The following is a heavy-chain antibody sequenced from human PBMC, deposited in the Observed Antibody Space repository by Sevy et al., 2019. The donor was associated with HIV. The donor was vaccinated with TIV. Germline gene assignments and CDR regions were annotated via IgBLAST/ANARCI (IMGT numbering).Heavy chain of an antibody. V-gene: IGHV1-46*01. CDR2: INPSGGST. D-gene: IGHD3-10*01. CDR1: GYTFTNYY. CDR3: AREVRSGVDY. Sequence: ASVKVSCKASGYTFTNYYIHWVRQAPGQGLEWMGIINPSGGSTSFAQKFQGRVTMTRDTSTSTVYMELSSLRSEDTAVYFCAREVRSGVDYWGQGTLVTVSS. J-gene: IGHJ4*02.